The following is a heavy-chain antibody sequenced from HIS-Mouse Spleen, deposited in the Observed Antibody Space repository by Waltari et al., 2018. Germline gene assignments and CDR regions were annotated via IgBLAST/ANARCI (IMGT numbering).Heavy chain of an antibody. J-gene: IGHJ2*01. CDR1: GGSISSSSYY. V-gene: IGHV4-39*07. CDR2: IYYSGST. D-gene: IGHD4-4*01. CDR3: ASSNSKHWYFDL. Sequence: QLHLQESGPGLVKPSETLSLTCTVPGGSISSSSYYWGWIRQPPGKGLEWIGSIYYSGSTYYNPSLKSRVTISVDTSKNQFSLKLSSVTAADTAVYYCASSNSKHWYFDLWGRGTLVTVSS.